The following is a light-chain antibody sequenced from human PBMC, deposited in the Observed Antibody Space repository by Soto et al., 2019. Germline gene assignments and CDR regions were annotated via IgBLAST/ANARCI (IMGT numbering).Light chain of an antibody. J-gene: IGLJ1*01. CDR3: CSYTTSSPLV. Sequence: QSVLTQPASVSGSPGQSITISCTGTSSDVGAYNHVSWYQQHPGKAPQLIIYEVSNRPSGLSNRFSVSKSGNTASLTISGLQAEDEADYYCCSYTTSSPLVFGTGTKVTV. CDR1: SSDVGAYNH. V-gene: IGLV2-14*01. CDR2: EVS.